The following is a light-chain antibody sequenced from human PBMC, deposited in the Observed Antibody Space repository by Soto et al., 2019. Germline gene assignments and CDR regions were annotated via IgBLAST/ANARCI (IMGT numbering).Light chain of an antibody. V-gene: IGLV2-23*02. J-gene: IGLJ1*01. CDR3: CSYAGSSTLV. CDR2: EVS. CDR1: SSDVGNYNL. Sequence: QSVLTQPASVSGSPGQSITISCTGTSSDVGNYNLVSWFQQHPGKATKLMIYEVSKRPSGVSNRFTGSKSGNTASLTISGLQAEDEADYYCCSYAGSSTLVFGTGTKVTVL.